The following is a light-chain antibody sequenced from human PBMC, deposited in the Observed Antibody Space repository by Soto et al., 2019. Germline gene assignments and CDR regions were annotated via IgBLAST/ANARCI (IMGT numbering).Light chain of an antibody. CDR3: SSYTSSATLV. J-gene: IGLJ2*01. V-gene: IGLV2-14*03. CDR2: DVT. CDR1: SSDIGAYNY. Sequence: QSVLTQPASVSGSPGQSIAISCTGASSDIGAYNYVSWYQHHPGKAPKLIIYDVTKRPSGVSDRFSGSKSGTTASLHISGPGAEHGGDYSCSSYTSSATLVFGGGTK.